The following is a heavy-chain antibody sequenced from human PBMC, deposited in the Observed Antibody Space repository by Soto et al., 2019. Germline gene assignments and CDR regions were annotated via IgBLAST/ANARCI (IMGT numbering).Heavy chain of an antibody. CDR1: GGSLSNYG. CDR2: IIPVFGTA. D-gene: IGHD4-17*01. V-gene: IGHV1-69*12. Sequence: QVQLVQSGAEVKKPESSVKVSCKASGGSLSNYGISWVRQAPGQGLEWMGGIIPVFGTANYAQKFQGRVTITADESTNIVYMDVTSLRSEDTAVYYCARGDATKIVVTTYYAMDVWGQGTTVTVSS. CDR3: ARGDATKIVVTTYYAMDV. J-gene: IGHJ6*02.